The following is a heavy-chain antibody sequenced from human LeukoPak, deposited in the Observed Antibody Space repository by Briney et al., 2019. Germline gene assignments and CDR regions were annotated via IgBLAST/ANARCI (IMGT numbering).Heavy chain of an antibody. CDR2: IYYSGST. D-gene: IGHD2-21*01. Sequence: SETLSLTCTVSGGSISSYYWSWIRQPPGKGLEWIGHIYYSGSTNYNPSLKSRVTISVDTSKNQFSLKLSSVTAADTAVYYCARELFGGKGFDYWGQGTLVTVSS. CDR1: GGSISSYY. J-gene: IGHJ4*02. V-gene: IGHV4-59*01. CDR3: ARELFGGKGFDY.